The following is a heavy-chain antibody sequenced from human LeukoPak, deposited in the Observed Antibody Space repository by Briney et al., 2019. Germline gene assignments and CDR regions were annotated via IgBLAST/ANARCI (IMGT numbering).Heavy chain of an antibody. CDR3: ARDSEAGGSGSYYIYYYYGMDV. V-gene: IGHV3-11*05. CDR2: ISSSSSYT. CDR1: GFTFSDYY. J-gene: IGHJ6*02. D-gene: IGHD3-10*01. Sequence: GGSLRLSCAASGFTFSDYYMSWIRQAPGKGLEWASYISSSSSYTNYADSVKGRFTISRDNAKNSLYLQMNSLRAEDTAVYYCARDSEAGGSGSYYIYYYYGMDVWGQGTTVTVSS.